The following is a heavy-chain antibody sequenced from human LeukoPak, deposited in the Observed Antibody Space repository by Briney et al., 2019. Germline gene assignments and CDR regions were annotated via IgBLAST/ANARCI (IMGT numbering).Heavy chain of an antibody. CDR2: IKQDGSEK. D-gene: IGHD6-13*01. Sequence: GGSLRLSCAASGFSFRTDWMGWVRQPPGKGLEWVANIKQDGSEKYYVDSVKGRFTISRDNAKNSLFLQMNSLRVEDTAVYYCVRSQYSSSSWGQGTLVTVS. CDR1: GFSFRTDW. V-gene: IGHV3-7*01. CDR3: VRSQYSSSS. J-gene: IGHJ5*02.